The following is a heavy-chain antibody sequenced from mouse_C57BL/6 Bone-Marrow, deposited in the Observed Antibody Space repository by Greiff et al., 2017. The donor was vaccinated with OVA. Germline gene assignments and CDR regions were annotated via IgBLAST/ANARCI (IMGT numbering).Heavy chain of an antibody. CDR3: ARAYPGYAMDY. V-gene: IGHV1-52*01. Sequence: QVQLQQPGAELVRPGSSVTLSCKASGYTFTSYWMHWVKQRPLQGLEWIGNIDPSDSETHYNQKFKDKATLTVDKSSSTAYMQLSSLTSEDSAVYYCARAYPGYAMDYWGQGTSVTVSS. D-gene: IGHD2-10*01. CDR2: IDPSDSET. J-gene: IGHJ4*01. CDR1: GYTFTSYW.